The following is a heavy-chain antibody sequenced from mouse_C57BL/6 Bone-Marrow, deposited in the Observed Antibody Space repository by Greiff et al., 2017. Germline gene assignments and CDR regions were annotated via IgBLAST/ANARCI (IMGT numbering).Heavy chain of an antibody. Sequence: VQLQESGPELVKPGASVKISCKASGYAFSSSWMNWVKQRPGKGLEWIGRIYPGDGDTNYNGKFKGKATLTADISSSTAYMQLSSLTSEDSAVYFCATDSSGYGAYWGQGTLVTVSA. CDR1: GYAFSSSW. CDR2: IYPGDGDT. J-gene: IGHJ3*01. V-gene: IGHV1-82*01. D-gene: IGHD3-2*02. CDR3: ATDSSGYGAY.